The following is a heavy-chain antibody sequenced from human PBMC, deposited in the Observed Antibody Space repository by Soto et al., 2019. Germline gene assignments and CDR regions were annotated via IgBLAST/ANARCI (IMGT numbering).Heavy chain of an antibody. CDR2: INPNSGGT. CDR1: GYTFTGYY. Sequence: ASVKVSCKASGYTFTGYYMHWVRQAPGQGLEWMGWINPNSGGTNYAQKFQGWVTMTRDTSISTAYMELSRLRSDDTAVYYCARDSSVVPAGYYMDVWGKGTTVTVSS. D-gene: IGHD2-2*01. CDR3: ARDSSVVPAGYYMDV. J-gene: IGHJ6*03. V-gene: IGHV1-2*04.